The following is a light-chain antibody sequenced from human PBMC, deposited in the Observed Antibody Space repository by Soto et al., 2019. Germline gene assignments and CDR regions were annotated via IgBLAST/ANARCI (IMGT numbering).Light chain of an antibody. J-gene: IGLJ3*02. CDR1: SSDVGGYNY. CDR2: DVS. CDR3: CSYTTSSTWV. V-gene: IGLV2-14*01. Sequence: QSALTQPASVSGSPGQSITISCSGTSSDVGGYNYVSWFQQHPGKAPKLMIYDVSNRPSGVSYRFSGSTSGNTASLTISGLQAVDEADYYCCSYTTSSTWVFGGGTKLTVL.